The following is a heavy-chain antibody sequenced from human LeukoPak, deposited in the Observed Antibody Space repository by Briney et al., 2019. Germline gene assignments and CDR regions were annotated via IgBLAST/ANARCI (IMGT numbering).Heavy chain of an antibody. J-gene: IGHJ5*02. CDR2: IHDSGEA. D-gene: IGHD3/OR15-3a*01. CDR1: GFRVSDYY. V-gene: IGHV3-66*03. Sequence: PGGSLRLSCAVSGFRVSDYYMSWVRQAPGKGLEWVGLIHDSGEAFYADFARGRFAISRDESEYTLYLQMNSLRVEDTAVYFCARDRAANQDWVEFDPWGQGTPVIVSS. CDR3: ARDRAANQDWVEFDP.